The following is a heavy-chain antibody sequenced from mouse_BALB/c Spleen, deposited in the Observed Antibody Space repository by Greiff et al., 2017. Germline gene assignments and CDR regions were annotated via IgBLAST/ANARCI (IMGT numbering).Heavy chain of an antibody. CDR2: ISSGGST. CDR1: GFTFSSYA. Sequence: EVHLVESGGGLVKPGGSLKLSCAASGFTFSSYAMSWVRQTPEKRLEWVASISSGGSTYYPDSVKGRFTISRDNARNILYLQMSSLKSEDTAMYYCARPHQGAMDYWGQGTSVTVSS. J-gene: IGHJ4*01. V-gene: IGHV5-6-5*01. CDR3: ARPHQGAMDY. D-gene: IGHD6-1*01.